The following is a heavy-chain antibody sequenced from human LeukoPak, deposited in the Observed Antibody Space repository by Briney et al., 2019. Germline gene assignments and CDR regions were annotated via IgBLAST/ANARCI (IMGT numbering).Heavy chain of an antibody. CDR1: GDTFTSYD. D-gene: IGHD3-10*01. Sequence: ASVKVSCKASGDTFTSYDINWVRQATGQGLEWMGWMNPNSGNTGYAQKFQGRVTMTRNTSISTAYMELSSLRSEDTAVHYCALGDGSGSYYNVMGYWGQGTLVTVSS. CDR3: ALGDGSGSYYNVMGY. J-gene: IGHJ4*02. CDR2: MNPNSGNT. V-gene: IGHV1-8*01.